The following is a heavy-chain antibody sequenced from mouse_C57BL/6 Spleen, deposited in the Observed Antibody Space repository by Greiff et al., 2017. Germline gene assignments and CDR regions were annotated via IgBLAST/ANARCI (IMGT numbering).Heavy chain of an antibody. CDR1: GYTFTSYW. V-gene: IGHV1-69*01. J-gene: IGHJ2*01. CDR2: IDPSDSYT. CDR3: ALITTVARGY. Sequence: VQLQQSGAELVMPGASVKLSCKASGYTFTSYWMHWVKQRPGQGLEWIGEIDPSDSYTNYNQKFKGKSTLTVDKSSSTAYMQLSSLTSEDSAVYYCALITTVARGYWGQGTTLTVSS. D-gene: IGHD1-1*01.